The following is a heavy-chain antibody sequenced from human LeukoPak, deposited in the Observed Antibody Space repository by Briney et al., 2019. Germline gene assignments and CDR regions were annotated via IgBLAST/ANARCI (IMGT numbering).Heavy chain of an antibody. CDR3: ARDQYPYGSGSYTDY. CDR2: IYYSGST. Sequence: SETLSLTCTVAGGSISSSSYYWGWIRQPPGKGLEWIGSIYYSGSTYYNPSLKSRVTISVDTSKNQFSLKLSSVTAADTAVYYCARDQYPYGSGSYTDYWGQGTLVTVSS. V-gene: IGHV4-39*07. CDR1: GGSISSSSYY. J-gene: IGHJ4*02. D-gene: IGHD3-10*01.